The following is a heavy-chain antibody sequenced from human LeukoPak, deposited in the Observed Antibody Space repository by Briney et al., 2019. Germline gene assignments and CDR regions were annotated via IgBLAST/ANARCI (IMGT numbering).Heavy chain of an antibody. CDR3: ARGPRTINYYDGSGYAFDI. D-gene: IGHD3-22*01. CDR1: GYTFTSYD. CDR2: MNPNSGNT. J-gene: IGHJ3*02. V-gene: IGHV1-8*01. Sequence: ASVKVSCKASGYTFTSYDINWVRQATGQGLEWMGWMNPNSGNTGYAQKFQGRVTMTRNTSISTAYMELSSLRSEDTAVYYCARGPRTINYYDGSGYAFDIWGQGTMVTVSS.